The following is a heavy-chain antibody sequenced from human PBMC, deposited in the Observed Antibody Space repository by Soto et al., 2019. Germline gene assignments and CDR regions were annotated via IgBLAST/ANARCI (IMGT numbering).Heavy chain of an antibody. CDR2: INAGNGNT. J-gene: IGHJ4*02. V-gene: IGHV1-3*01. CDR3: ASWYSSSWYGGFDY. D-gene: IGHD6-13*01. CDR1: GYTFTSYA. Sequence: QVQLVQSGAEVKKPGASVKVSCKASGYTFTSYAMHWVRQAPGQRLEWMGWINAGNGNTKYSQKFQGRVTITRDTSASTAYMELSSLRSEDTAVYYCASWYSSSWYGGFDYWGQGTLVTVSS.